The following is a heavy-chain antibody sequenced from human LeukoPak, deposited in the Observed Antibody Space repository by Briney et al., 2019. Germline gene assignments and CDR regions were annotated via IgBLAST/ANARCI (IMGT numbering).Heavy chain of an antibody. V-gene: IGHV3-9*01. D-gene: IGHD6-13*01. CDR3: AKDIAAAGNAFDI. Sequence: GGSLRLSCAASGFTFDDYATHWVRQAPGKGLEWVSGISWNSGSIGYADSVKGRFTISRDNAKNSLYLQMNSLRAEDTALYYCAKDIAAAGNAFDIWGQGTMVTVSS. J-gene: IGHJ3*02. CDR2: ISWNSGSI. CDR1: GFTFDDYA.